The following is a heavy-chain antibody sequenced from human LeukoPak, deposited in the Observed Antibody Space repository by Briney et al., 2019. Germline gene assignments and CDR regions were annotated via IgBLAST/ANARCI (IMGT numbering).Heavy chain of an antibody. CDR2: FDPEDGET. J-gene: IGHJ5*02. CDR1: GYTLTELS. V-gene: IGHV1-24*01. CDR3: ATNRRPITGTPKQNWFDP. Sequence: ASVKVSCKVSGYTLTELSMHWVRQAPGKGLAWMGGFDPEDGETIYAQKFQGRVTMTEDTSTDTAYLELSSLRSDDTAVYYFATNRRPITGTPKQNWFDPWGQGTLVTVSS. D-gene: IGHD1-7*01.